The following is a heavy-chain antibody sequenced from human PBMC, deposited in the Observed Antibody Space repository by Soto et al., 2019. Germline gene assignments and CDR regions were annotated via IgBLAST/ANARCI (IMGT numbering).Heavy chain of an antibody. Sequence: GGSLRLSCAASGFTFSSYDMHWVRQATGKGLEWVSAIGTAGDTYYPGSVKGRFTISRENAKNSLYLQMNSLRAEDTAVYYCARRCSGGSCYPYYYYGMDVWGQGTRSPSP. D-gene: IGHD2-15*01. V-gene: IGHV3-13*01. J-gene: IGHJ6*02. CDR3: ARRCSGGSCYPYYYYGMDV. CDR2: IGTAGDT. CDR1: GFTFSSYD.